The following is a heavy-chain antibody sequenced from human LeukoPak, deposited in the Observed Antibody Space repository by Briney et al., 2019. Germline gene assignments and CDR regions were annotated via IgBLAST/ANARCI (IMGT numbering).Heavy chain of an antibody. J-gene: IGHJ4*02. CDR3: ARQWLVSPLFDY. Sequence: GSLRLSCTASGFTFSSSSMNWVRQPPGKGLEWIGEINHSGSTNYNPSLKSRVTISVDTSKNQLSLKLSSMTAADTAVYYCARQWLVSPLFDYWGQGTLVTVSS. V-gene: IGHV4-34*01. D-gene: IGHD6-19*01. CDR1: GFTFSSSS. CDR2: INHSGST.